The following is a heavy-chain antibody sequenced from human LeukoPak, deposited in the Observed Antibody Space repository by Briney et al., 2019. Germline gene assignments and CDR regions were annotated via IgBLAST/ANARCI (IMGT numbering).Heavy chain of an antibody. CDR2: INPNSGGT. CDR1: GYTFTGYY. CDR3: ARDAVAGTAFDI. Sequence: ASVKVSFKASGYTFTGYYMHWVRQAPGQGLEWMGWINPNSGGTNYAQKFQGRVTMTRDTSISTAYMELSRLRSDDTAVYYCARDAVAGTAFDIWGQGTMVTVSS. D-gene: IGHD6-19*01. V-gene: IGHV1-2*02. J-gene: IGHJ3*02.